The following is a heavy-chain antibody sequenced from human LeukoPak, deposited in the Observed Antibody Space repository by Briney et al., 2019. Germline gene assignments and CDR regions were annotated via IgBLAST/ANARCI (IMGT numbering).Heavy chain of an antibody. CDR1: GYTFTSYG. Sequence: GASVKVSCKASGYTFTSYGISWVRQAPGQGLEWMGWISAYNGNTNYAQKLQGRVTMTTDTSTSTAYMELRSPRSDDTAVYYCARELVGGITMIVLDYWGQGTLVTVSS. V-gene: IGHV1-18*01. J-gene: IGHJ4*02. CDR3: ARELVGGITMIVLDY. D-gene: IGHD3-22*01. CDR2: ISAYNGNT.